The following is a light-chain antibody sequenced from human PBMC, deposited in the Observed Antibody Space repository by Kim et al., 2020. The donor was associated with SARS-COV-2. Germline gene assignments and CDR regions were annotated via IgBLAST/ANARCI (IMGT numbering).Light chain of an antibody. V-gene: IGLV1-44*01. Sequence: QSDTISCFGSSSNIGINAVNWYQHRPGTAPIFLIYNYNQRPSGVPVRVSGSESGTAASLAISGLQSEDEADYYCAAWDDGLNGVVFGGGTQLTVL. CDR1: SSNIGINA. J-gene: IGLJ2*01. CDR2: NYN. CDR3: AAWDDGLNGVV.